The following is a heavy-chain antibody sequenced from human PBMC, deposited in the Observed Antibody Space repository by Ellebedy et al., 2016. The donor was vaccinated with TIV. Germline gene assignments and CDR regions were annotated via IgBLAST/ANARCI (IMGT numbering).Heavy chain of an antibody. V-gene: IGHV1-46*01. CDR1: GYTFTSYH. CDR2: INPIGGST. Sequence: ASVKVSCKTSGYTFTSYHIHWVRQAPGQGLEWLGIINPIGGSTTYAQKFQGRVTMTRDKSTSTVYMDLSSLRSDDTAIYYCARGYGDFDYWGQGTLVTVSS. CDR3: ARGYGDFDY. J-gene: IGHJ4*02. D-gene: IGHD4/OR15-4a*01.